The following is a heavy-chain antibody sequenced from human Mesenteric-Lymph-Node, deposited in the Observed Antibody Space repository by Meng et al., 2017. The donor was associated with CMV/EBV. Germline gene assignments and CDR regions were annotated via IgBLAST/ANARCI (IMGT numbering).Heavy chain of an antibody. CDR2: IYSGDST. Sequence: GGSLRLSCTASGFTFRKYAMSWVRQAPGKGLEWVSVIYSGDSTYYADSVKGRFTISRDNSKNTLYLQMNSLRPEDTAVYYCARAPGGTHDASDIWGQGTMVTVSS. CDR3: ARAPGGTHDASDI. V-gene: IGHV3-66*02. J-gene: IGHJ3*02. CDR1: GFTFRKYA.